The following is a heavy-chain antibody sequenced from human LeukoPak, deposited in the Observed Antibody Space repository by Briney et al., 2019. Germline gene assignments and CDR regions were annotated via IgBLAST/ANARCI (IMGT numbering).Heavy chain of an antibody. CDR3: ARAGVWFGEITDY. CDR2: INPNSGGT. D-gene: IGHD3-10*01. V-gene: IGHV1-2*02. CDR1: GYTFTGYY. J-gene: IGHJ4*02. Sequence: ASVKVSCKASGYTFTGYYMHWLRQAPGQGLEWMGWINPNSGGTNYAQKFQGRVTMTRDTSISTAYMEPSRLRSDDTAVYYCARAGVWFGEITDYWGQGTLVTVSS.